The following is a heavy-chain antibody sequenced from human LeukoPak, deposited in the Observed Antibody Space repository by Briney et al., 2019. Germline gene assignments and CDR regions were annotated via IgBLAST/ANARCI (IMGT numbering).Heavy chain of an antibody. Sequence: SETLSLTCTVSGGSISSYYWSWIRQPPGKGLEWIGYIYYSGSTNYNPSLKSRVTISVDTSKNQFSLKLSSVTAADTAVYYCARALPAGYSSGWSPWGYYYYYGMDVWGQGTTVTVSS. CDR1: GGSISSYY. V-gene: IGHV4-59*01. CDR3: ARALPAGYSSGWSPWGYYYYYGMDV. CDR2: IYYSGST. D-gene: IGHD6-19*01. J-gene: IGHJ6*02.